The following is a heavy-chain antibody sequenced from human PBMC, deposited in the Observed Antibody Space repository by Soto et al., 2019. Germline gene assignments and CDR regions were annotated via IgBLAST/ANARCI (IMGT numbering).Heavy chain of an antibody. CDR3: ANPIPKTGTTFGF. V-gene: IGHV1-8*01. Sequence: ASVKGSCKASGYTFTSYDINWVRQATGQGLEWMGWMNPNSGNTGYAQKFQGRVTMTRNTSISTAYMELSSLRAEDTAVYYCANPIPKTGTTFGFWGQGTLVTVSS. CDR1: GYTFTSYD. D-gene: IGHD1-1*01. CDR2: MNPNSGNT. J-gene: IGHJ4*02.